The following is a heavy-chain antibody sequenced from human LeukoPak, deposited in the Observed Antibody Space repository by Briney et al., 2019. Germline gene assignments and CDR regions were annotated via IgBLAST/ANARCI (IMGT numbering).Heavy chain of an antibody. D-gene: IGHD2-15*01. CDR1: GFAFHDYW. J-gene: IGHJ4*02. CDR2: IDHDGTEK. CDR3: ATDRDTPWVKRFDH. V-gene: IGHV3-7*01. Sequence: SGGSLRLSCAASGFAFHDYWMNWFRQAPGKGLEWVANIDHDGTEKNYVASAKGRFTISRENAENSLYLQMNSLRDDDTAMYYCATDRDTPWVKRFDHWGQGVLVTVSS.